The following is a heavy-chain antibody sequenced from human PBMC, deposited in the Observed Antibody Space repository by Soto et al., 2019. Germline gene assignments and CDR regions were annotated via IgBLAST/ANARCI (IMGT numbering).Heavy chain of an antibody. J-gene: IGHJ4*02. CDR1: GGSISGSSYY. D-gene: IGHD4-17*01. Sequence: PSETLSLTCTVSGGSISGSSYYWGWIRQPPGKGLECIGSVHYSGSTDYNPSLKSRVTISVDTSKNQFSLKLTSVTAADTAVYFCASFSGAAYGDYGGGINYWRQGTLVTVAS. CDR2: VHYSGST. CDR3: ASFSGAAYGDYGGGINY. V-gene: IGHV4-39*01.